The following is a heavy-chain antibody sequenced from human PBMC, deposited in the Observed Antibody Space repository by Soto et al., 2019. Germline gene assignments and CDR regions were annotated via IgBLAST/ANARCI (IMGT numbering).Heavy chain of an antibody. CDR1: GASFRSGDYY. D-gene: IGHD7-27*01. CDR2: SYSSGNT. CDR3: ARRVTGGGERFDP. J-gene: IGHJ5*02. Sequence: SETLSLTCTVSGASFRSGDYYWPWIRQNPGKDLEWIGYSYSSGNTNYNPSLRSRVTMSKDTSKNQFSLKLTSVTATDTAVYYCARRVTGGGERFDPWGLGTLVTVSS. V-gene: IGHV4-30-4*01.